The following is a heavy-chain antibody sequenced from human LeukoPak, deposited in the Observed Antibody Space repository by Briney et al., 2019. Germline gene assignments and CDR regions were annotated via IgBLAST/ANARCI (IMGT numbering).Heavy chain of an antibody. D-gene: IGHD1-1*01. V-gene: IGHV3-13*01. CDR2: IGTAGDT. CDR1: GFTFSSYA. Sequence: GGSLRLSCAASGFTFSSYAMSWVRQAPGKGLEWVSAIGTAGDTYHTGSVKGRFTISRENAKNSLYLQMNSLRAGDTAVYYCARVAKERVGGVYYFDYWGQGTLVTVSS. J-gene: IGHJ4*02. CDR3: ARVAKERVGGVYYFDY.